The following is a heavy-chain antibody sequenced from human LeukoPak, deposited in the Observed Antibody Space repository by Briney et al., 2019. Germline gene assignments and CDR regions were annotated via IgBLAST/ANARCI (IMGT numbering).Heavy chain of an antibody. J-gene: IGHJ4*02. Sequence: GGSLRLSCAASGFTFSTYAMTWVRQAPGKGLEWVSLISGTGGSTYYADSVKGRFTISRDNSKNTLYLQMNSLRAEDTAVYYRAKDLTATKKVADTLDYWGQGTLVTVSS. V-gene: IGHV3-23*01. D-gene: IGHD5-12*01. CDR1: GFTFSTYA. CDR3: AKDLTATKKVADTLDY. CDR2: ISGTGGST.